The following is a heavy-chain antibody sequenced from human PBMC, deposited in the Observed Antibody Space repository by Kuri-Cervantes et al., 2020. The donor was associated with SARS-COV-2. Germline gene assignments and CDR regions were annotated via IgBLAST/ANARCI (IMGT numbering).Heavy chain of an antibody. D-gene: IGHD6-6*01. J-gene: IGHJ6*02. CDR1: GFTFSSYS. CDR2: ISSSSSYI. V-gene: IGHV3-21*01. Sequence: GESLKISCAASGFTFSSYSMNWVRQAPGKGLEWVSSISSSSSYIYYADSVKGRFTISRDNPKNSLYLQMNSLRAEDTAVYYCARGGLGGQLVDGMDVWGQGTTVTVSS. CDR3: ARGGLGGQLVDGMDV.